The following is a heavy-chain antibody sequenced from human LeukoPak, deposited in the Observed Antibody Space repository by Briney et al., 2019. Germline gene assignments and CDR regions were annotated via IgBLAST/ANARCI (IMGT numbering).Heavy chain of an antibody. V-gene: IGHV3-23*01. CDR3: AREYSYGHGGFDY. CDR2: ISGSGGST. Sequence: GGSLRLSCAASGFTFSSYAMSWVRQAPGKGLEWVSAISGSGGSTYYADSVKGRFTISRDNAKNSLYLQMNSLRAEDTAVYYCAREYSYGHGGFDYWGQGTLVTVSS. D-gene: IGHD5-18*01. J-gene: IGHJ4*02. CDR1: GFTFSSYA.